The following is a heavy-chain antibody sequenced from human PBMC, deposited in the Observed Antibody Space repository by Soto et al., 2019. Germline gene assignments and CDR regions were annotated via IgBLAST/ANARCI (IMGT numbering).Heavy chain of an antibody. CDR1: GDSVSSNSAT. V-gene: IGHV6-1*01. J-gene: IGHJ3*02. Sequence: SQTLSLTCAISGDSVSSNSATWNWIRQYPSRGLEWLGRTYFRSKWYNDYALSVKSRITINPDTSKNQFSLQLNSVTPEDTAVYYCARMKPGTAVPEYHFDIWGPGTMVTVSS. D-gene: IGHD6-19*01. CDR3: ARMKPGTAVPEYHFDI. CDR2: TYFRSKWYN.